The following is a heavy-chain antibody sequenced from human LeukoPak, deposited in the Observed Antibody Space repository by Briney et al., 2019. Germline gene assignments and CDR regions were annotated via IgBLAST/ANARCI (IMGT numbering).Heavy chain of an antibody. D-gene: IGHD2-2*01. CDR3: ARHLFHYCSGTSCYDNWFDP. CDR2: IDPSDSYT. CDR1: GYSFTSYW. J-gene: IGHJ5*02. V-gene: IGHV5-10-1*01. Sequence: GASVKVSCKGSGYSFTSYWISWVRQMPGKGLEWMGRIDPSDSYTNYSPSFQGHVTISADKSISTAYLQWSSLKASDTAMYYCARHLFHYCSGTSCYDNWFDPWGQGTLVTVSS.